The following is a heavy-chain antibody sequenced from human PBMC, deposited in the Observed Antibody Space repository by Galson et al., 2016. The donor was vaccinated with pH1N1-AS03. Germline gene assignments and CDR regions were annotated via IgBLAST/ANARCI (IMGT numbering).Heavy chain of an antibody. Sequence: PALVKPTQTLTLTCSLSGVSVPSSGLAVGWFRLPPVKALEWLALIYWDDAKGFSPSLRNRLTITKDTARNQAVLTVTNVDPLDTAPYFCALPNSWGNAFEIWGPGTMVTVAS. CDR2: IYWDDAK. J-gene: IGHJ3*02. CDR1: GVSVPSSGLA. V-gene: IGHV2-5*02. D-gene: IGHD3-16*01. CDR3: ALPNSWGNAFEI.